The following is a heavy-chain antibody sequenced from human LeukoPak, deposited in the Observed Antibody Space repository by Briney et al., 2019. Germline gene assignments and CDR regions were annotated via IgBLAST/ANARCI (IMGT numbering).Heavy chain of an antibody. CDR1: GGSFSGYY. V-gene: IGHV4-34*01. CDR3: ARGGARESAAAIRDWFDP. Sequence: SETLSLTCAVYGGSFSGYYWSWIRQPPGKGLEWIGEINHSGSTNYNPSLKSRVTISVDTSKNQSSLKLSSVTAADTAVYYCARGGARESAAAIRDWFDPWGQGTLVTVSS. CDR2: INHSGST. D-gene: IGHD2-2*01. J-gene: IGHJ5*02.